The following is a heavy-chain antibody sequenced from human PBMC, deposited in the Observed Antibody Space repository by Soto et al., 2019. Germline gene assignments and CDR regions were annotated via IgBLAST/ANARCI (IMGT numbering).Heavy chain of an antibody. CDR2: INPNSGTT. Sequence: QVQLVQSGAEVKKPGASVKVSCKASGYTFTDYYMHWVRQAPGQRLEWMGWINPNSGTTNYAQKFQGRVTMTRDTSITTVYIEVRRLRSDDTAVYYCARVPRGVYYGMDVWGQGTTVTVSS. V-gene: IGHV1-2*02. CDR1: GYTFTDYY. CDR3: ARVPRGVYYGMDV. J-gene: IGHJ6*02. D-gene: IGHD3-10*01.